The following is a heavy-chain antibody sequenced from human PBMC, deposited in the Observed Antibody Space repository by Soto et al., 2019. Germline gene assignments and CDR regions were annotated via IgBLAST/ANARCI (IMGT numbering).Heavy chain of an antibody. J-gene: IGHJ5*02. CDR1: GGSISSGGYY. CDR3: ARVTDSAASDNWFDP. CDR2: IYYSGST. V-gene: IGHV4-31*03. D-gene: IGHD2-2*01. Sequence: QVQLQESGPGLVKPSQTLSLTCTVSGGSISSGGYYWSWIRQHPGKGLEWIGYIYYSGSTHYNPSLKSRVTISVDTSKNQFSLKLSSVTAADTAVYYCARVTDSAASDNWFDPWGQGTLVTVSS.